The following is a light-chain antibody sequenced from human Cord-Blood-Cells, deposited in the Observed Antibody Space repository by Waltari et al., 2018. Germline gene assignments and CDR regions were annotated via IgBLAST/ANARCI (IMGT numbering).Light chain of an antibody. CDR1: SSDVGGYNY. V-gene: IGLV2-11*01. Sequence: QSALTPPRSVSGSPGQSVTISCTGTSSDVGGYNYVPWYQQHPGKAPKLMIYDVSKRPSGVPDRFSGSKSGNTASLTISGLQAEDEADYYCCSYAGSYPYVFGTGTKVTVL. J-gene: IGLJ1*01. CDR2: DVS. CDR3: CSYAGSYPYV.